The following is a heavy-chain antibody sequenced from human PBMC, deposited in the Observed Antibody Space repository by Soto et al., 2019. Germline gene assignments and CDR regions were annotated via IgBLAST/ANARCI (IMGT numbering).Heavy chain of an antibody. CDR3: ARYRFPPTTVVPRVLDY. D-gene: IGHD4-17*01. V-gene: IGHV1-3*01. CDR2: INAGNGNT. CDR1: GYTFTSYA. J-gene: IGHJ4*02. Sequence: ASVKVSCKASGYTFTSYAMHWVRQAPGQRLEWMGWINAGNGNTKYSQKFQGRVTITRDTSASTAYMELSSLRSEDTAVYYCARYRFPPTTVVPRVLDYWGQGTLVTVSS.